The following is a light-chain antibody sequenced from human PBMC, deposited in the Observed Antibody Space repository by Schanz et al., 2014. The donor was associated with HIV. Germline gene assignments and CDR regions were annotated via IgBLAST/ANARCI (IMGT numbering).Light chain of an antibody. CDR2: DVS. V-gene: IGLV2-14*03. CDR3: SSYTSSSTLE. Sequence: QSALTQPASVSGSPGQSITISCTGTSSDVGAYNYLSWYQQHPGKAPQLMIYDVSSRPSGVSDRFSGSKSGNTASLTISGLQAEDEADYYCSSYTSSSTLEFGGGTKVTVL. CDR1: SSDVGAYNY. J-gene: IGLJ2*01.